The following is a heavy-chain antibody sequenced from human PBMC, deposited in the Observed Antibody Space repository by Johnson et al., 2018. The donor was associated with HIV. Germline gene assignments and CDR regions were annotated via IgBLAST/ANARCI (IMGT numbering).Heavy chain of an antibody. J-gene: IGHJ3*02. CDR1: GFTVSSNY. CDR3: ARDPSLDAFDI. Sequence: VQLVESGGGLVQPGGSLRLSCAASGFTVSSNYMSWVRQAPGKGLEWVSVIYSGGSTYYADSVKGRFTISRDNSKNTLYLQMNSLRAEDTAVYYCARDPSLDAFDIWGQGTMVTVAS. CDR2: IYSGGST. V-gene: IGHV3-66*01.